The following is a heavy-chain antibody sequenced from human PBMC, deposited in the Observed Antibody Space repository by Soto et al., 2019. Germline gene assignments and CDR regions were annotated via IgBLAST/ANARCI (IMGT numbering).Heavy chain of an antibody. CDR2: IIPIFGTA. Sequence: SVKVSCKASGGTFSGYAISWVRQAPGQGLEWMGGIIPIFGTANYAQKFQGRVTITADESTSTAYMELSSLRSEDTAVYYCARLSGYSYGPYYYYYGMDVWGQGTTVTVSS. CDR1: GGTFSGYA. D-gene: IGHD5-18*01. V-gene: IGHV1-69*13. J-gene: IGHJ6*02. CDR3: ARLSGYSYGPYYYYYGMDV.